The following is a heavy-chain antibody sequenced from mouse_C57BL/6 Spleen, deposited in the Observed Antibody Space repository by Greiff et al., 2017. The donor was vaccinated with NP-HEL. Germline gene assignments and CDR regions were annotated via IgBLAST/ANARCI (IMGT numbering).Heavy chain of an antibody. Sequence: QVQLQQPGAELVKPGASVKLSCKASGYTFTSYWMHWVKQRPGQGLEWIGMIHPNSGSTNYNEKFKSKATLTVDKSSSTAYMQLSSLTSEDSAVYYWARRGLYGSSRGGFAYWGQGTLVTVSA. V-gene: IGHV1-64*01. J-gene: IGHJ3*01. CDR2: IHPNSGST. CDR3: ARRGLYGSSRGGFAY. CDR1: GYTFTSYW. D-gene: IGHD1-1*01.